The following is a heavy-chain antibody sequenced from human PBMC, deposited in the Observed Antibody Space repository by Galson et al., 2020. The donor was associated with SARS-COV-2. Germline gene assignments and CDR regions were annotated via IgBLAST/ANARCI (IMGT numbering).Heavy chain of an antibody. D-gene: IGHD3-3*01. CDR2: IYYTGNTNYNPT. Sequence: SETLSLTCTVSGGSMNTYSWSWIRQPPGRGLEWIGDIYYTGNTNYNPTTYNPSLKSRVTISVDTSKNQFSLTLTSVTSADTAVYYCARDVLVCRVVPGWFDPWGQGTLVTVSS. V-gene: IGHV4-59*01. J-gene: IGHJ5*02. CDR3: ARDVLVCRVVPGWFDP. CDR1: GGSMNTYS.